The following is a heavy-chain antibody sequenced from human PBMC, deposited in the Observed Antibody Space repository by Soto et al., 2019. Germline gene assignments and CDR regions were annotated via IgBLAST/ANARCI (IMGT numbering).Heavy chain of an antibody. Sequence: GASMKVSCKASGYTFTRYYIHWVRQAPGQGLDVMGWINPNSGGTNYAQKFQGWVTMTRDTSISTAYMELSRLRSDDTAVYYCARVASGYDGGGYYGMDVWGQGTTVTVSS. CDR1: GYTFTRYY. CDR2: INPNSGGT. D-gene: IGHD5-12*01. CDR3: ARVASGYDGGGYYGMDV. J-gene: IGHJ6*02. V-gene: IGHV1-2*04.